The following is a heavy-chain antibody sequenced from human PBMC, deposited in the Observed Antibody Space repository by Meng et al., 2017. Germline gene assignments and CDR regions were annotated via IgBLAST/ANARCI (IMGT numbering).Heavy chain of an antibody. CDR3: ARDEDISAAGKLFGDY. J-gene: IGHJ4*02. CDR1: GSTFPDYS. V-gene: IGHV1-2*06. CDR2: IDPKNGDT. D-gene: IGHD6-13*01. Sequence: VPRVESGAEVKKPGAPMKVSCKPSGSTFPDYSITWVRQAPGQGLEWMGRIDPKNGDTHYAQKFQGRVTMTGDTSISTAYMDLSGLRSDDTAVYYCARDEDISAAGKLFGDYWGQGTLVTVSS.